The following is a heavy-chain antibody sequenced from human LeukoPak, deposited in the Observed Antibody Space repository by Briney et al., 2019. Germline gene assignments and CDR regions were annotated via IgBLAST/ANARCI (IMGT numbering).Heavy chain of an antibody. V-gene: IGHV4-61*09. Sequence: SETLSLTCSVSGGSISSGRFYWNWTRQPAGTGLEWLGHVYNSGSAKYNPSLKSRVTISLDTSKNQFSLKLNSVTADDTAVYYCSRGPENPLNWYFDLWGRGTLVTVSS. CDR2: VYNSGSA. J-gene: IGHJ2*01. CDR3: SRGPENPLNWYFDL. D-gene: IGHD1-14*01. CDR1: GGSISSGRFY.